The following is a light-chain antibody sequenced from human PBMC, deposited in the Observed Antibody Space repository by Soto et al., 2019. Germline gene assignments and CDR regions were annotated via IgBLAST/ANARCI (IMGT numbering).Light chain of an antibody. Sequence: QSVLTQPPSVSGAPGQRVSISCIGATYDVHWYQQLPGAAPKLLIYGNSNRPSGVPDRFSASKSGTSASLAITGLQAEDEADYYCQSSDNSLSWVFGGGTKLTVL. CDR1: GATYD. CDR3: QSSDNSLSWV. CDR2: GNS. J-gene: IGLJ3*02. V-gene: IGLV1-40*01.